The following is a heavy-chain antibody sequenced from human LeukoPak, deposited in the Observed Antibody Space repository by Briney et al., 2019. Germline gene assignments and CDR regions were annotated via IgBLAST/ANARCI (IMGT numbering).Heavy chain of an antibody. J-gene: IGHJ6*02. Sequence: ASVKVSCKASGYTFTSYYMHWVRQAPGQGLEWMGIINPSGGSTSYAQKFQGRVTMTRDTSTSTVYMELSSLRSEDTAVYYCARDGKTAMASSYYYGMDVWGQGTTVTVSS. CDR2: INPSGGST. CDR3: ARDGKTAMASSYYYGMDV. CDR1: GYTFTSYY. D-gene: IGHD5-18*01. V-gene: IGHV1-46*01.